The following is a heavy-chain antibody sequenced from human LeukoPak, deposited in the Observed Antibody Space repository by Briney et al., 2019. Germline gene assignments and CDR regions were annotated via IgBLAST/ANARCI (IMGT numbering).Heavy chain of an antibody. CDR2: ISGSGGST. D-gene: IGHD1-26*01. CDR3: TRGPSGSYYKTDFDY. V-gene: IGHV3-23*01. Sequence: PGGSLRLSCAASGFTFSSYAMSWVRQAPGKGLEWVSAISGSGGSTYYADSVKGRFTISRDNSKNTLYLQMNSLRTEDTAVYYCTRGPSGSYYKTDFDYWGQGTLVTVSS. J-gene: IGHJ4*02. CDR1: GFTFSSYA.